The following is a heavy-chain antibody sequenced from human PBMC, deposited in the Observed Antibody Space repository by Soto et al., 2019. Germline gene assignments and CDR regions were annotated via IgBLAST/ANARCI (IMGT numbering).Heavy chain of an antibody. D-gene: IGHD7-27*01. CDR1: GYTFTGYY. CDR3: ARADVTGDNAFDF. Sequence: ASVKVSCKASGYTFTGYYMHWVRQAPGQGLEWMGWINPNSGGTNYAQKFQGWVTMTRDTSISTAYMELSRLRSDDTAVYYCARADVTGDNAFDFWGQGTMVTVSS. J-gene: IGHJ3*01. V-gene: IGHV1-2*04. CDR2: INPNSGGT.